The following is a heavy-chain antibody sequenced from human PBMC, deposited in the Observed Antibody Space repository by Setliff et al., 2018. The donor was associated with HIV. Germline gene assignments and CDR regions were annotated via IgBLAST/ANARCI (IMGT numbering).Heavy chain of an antibody. CDR2: INPNSGGT. D-gene: IGHD2-8*01. CDR3: ATKVHCTNGVCLDAFDT. J-gene: IGHJ3*02. Sequence: SCKASGYTFTGYFIHWVRQAPGQGLEWMGRINPNSGGTNYAQKFQGRVTMTRDTSISTAHMELSRLRSDDTAVYYCATKVHCTNGVCLDAFDTWGQGTMVTVSS. V-gene: IGHV1-2*06. CDR1: GYTFTGYF.